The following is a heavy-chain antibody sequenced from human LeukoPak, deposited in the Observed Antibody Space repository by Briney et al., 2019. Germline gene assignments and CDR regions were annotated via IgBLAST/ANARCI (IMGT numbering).Heavy chain of an antibody. J-gene: IGHJ4*02. D-gene: IGHD6-13*01. CDR3: ARARSRHSSISF. CDR2: ISSSGTTI. Sequence: AGESLKISCAASGFTFSDDYMSWFRQAPGKELEWVSYISSSGTTIYYADSVKGRFTISRDNAKNSLYLQMNSLRAEDTAVYYCARARSRHSSISFGGQGTLVTVSS. V-gene: IGHV3-11*04. CDR1: GFTFSDDY.